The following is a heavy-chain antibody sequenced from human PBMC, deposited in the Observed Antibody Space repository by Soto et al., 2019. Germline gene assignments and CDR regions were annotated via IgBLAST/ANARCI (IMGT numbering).Heavy chain of an antibody. CDR2: IYYSGST. D-gene: IGHD3-10*01. J-gene: IGHJ6*02. CDR1: GGSISSYY. V-gene: IGHV4-59*01. CDR3: ARATGDYYGSGSYLNYYYGMDV. Sequence: SETLSLTCTVSGGSISSYYWSWIRQPPGKGLEWIGYIYYSGSTNYNPSLKSRVTIPVDTSKNQFSLKLSSVTAADTAVYYCARATGDYYGSGSYLNYYYGMDVWGQGTTVTVSS.